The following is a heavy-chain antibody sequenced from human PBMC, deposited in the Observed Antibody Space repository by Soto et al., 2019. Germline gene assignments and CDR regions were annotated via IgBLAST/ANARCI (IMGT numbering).Heavy chain of an antibody. CDR3: AKTRSGWYDAFDI. D-gene: IGHD6-19*01. Sequence: EVQLLESGGGLVQPGGSLGLSYAASGFTFSSYAMSWVRQAPGKGLEWVSAISGSGGSTYYADSVKGRFTISRDNSKNTLYLQMNSLRAEDTAVYYCAKTRSGWYDAFDIWGQGTMVTVSS. CDR1: GFTFSSYA. CDR2: ISGSGGST. V-gene: IGHV3-23*01. J-gene: IGHJ3*02.